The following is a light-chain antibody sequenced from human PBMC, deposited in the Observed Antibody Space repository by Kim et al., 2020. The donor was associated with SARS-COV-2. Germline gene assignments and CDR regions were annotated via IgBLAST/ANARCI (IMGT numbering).Light chain of an antibody. CDR3: QHYNNWPSFS. J-gene: IGKJ2*03. CDR2: DSS. CDR1: QNLNTK. V-gene: IGKV3-15*01. Sequence: VSPGERATLSCRASQNLNTKLAWYQQKPGQAPRLLIYDSSTRATGVPARFSGSGSGTEFTLTISSLQSEDFAVYYCQHYNNWPSFSFGQGTKLEI.